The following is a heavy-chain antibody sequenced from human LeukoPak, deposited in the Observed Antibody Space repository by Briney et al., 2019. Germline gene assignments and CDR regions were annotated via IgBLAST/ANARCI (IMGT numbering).Heavy chain of an antibody. D-gene: IGHD3-10*01. CDR1: GFTFSSYS. CDR3: AKETMVRGVIITLDY. J-gene: IGHJ4*02. CDR2: ISGGGRT. Sequence: GESLRLSCAASGFTFSSYSMSWVRQAPGGVLEWVSVISGGGRTYYADSVKGRFTISRDNSMNTLSLQMNSLRAEDTAVYYCAKETMVRGVIITLDYWGQGALFTASS. V-gene: IGHV3-23*01.